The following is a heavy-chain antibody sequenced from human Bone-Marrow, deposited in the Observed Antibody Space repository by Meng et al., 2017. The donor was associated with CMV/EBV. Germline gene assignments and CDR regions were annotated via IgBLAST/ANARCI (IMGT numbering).Heavy chain of an antibody. D-gene: IGHD3-3*01. CDR1: GFTFRDHA. CDR3: TKGPRLEWRYYGMDV. Sequence: GGSLRLSCTASGFTFRDHAMSWVRQAPGKGLEWVSFIRSKAYGETTEYAASVKGRFSISRDDSQSIVYLQMNRLRSEDTAVYYCTKGPRLEWRYYGMDVWGQGTTVTVSS. J-gene: IGHJ6*02. V-gene: IGHV3-49*04. CDR2: IRSKAYGETT.